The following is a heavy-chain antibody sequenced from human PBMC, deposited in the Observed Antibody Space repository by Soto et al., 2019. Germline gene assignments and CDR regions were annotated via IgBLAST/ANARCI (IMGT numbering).Heavy chain of an antibody. CDR1: GYTFTSYD. D-gene: IGHD4-17*01. CDR2: INASNGNT. V-gene: IGHV1-8*01. Sequence: GASVKVSCKASGYTFTSYDINWVRQATGQGLEWMGWINASNGNTGYSQKFQGRVTITRDTSASTAYMELSSLRSEDTAVYYCARGVDYAHESNWFDPWGQGTLVTVSS. CDR3: ARGVDYAHESNWFDP. J-gene: IGHJ5*02.